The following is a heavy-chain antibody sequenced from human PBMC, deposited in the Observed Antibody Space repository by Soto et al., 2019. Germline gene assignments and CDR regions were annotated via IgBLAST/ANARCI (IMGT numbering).Heavy chain of an antibody. V-gene: IGHV4-59*12. CDR2: IYYSGST. CDR1: GCSISSYY. Sequence: PSETLSLTCTVSGCSISSYYGGWIRQPPGKGLEWIGYIYYSGSTYYNPSLKSRVTISVDTSKNQFSLKLSSVTAADTAVYYRARAAARPENYYYYMDVCGKGTTVTVPS. J-gene: IGHJ6*03. CDR3: ARAAARPENYYYYMDV. D-gene: IGHD6-6*01.